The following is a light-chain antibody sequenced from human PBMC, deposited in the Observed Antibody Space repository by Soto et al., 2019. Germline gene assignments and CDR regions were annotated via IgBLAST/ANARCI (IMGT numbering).Light chain of an antibody. CDR2: DAS. J-gene: IGKJ3*01. CDR1: QSVSSY. V-gene: IGKV3-11*01. CDR3: THPRNLPIT. Sequence: PATLSLSPGERASLSCRASQSVSSYLAWYQQKPGQAPRLLIYDASNRATGIPARFSGSGSGTDFTLTICSLQPEDVALYCSTHPRNLPITSGARTKLDIK.